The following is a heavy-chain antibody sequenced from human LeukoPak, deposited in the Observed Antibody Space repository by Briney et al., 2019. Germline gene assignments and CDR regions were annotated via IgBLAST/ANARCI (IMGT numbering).Heavy chain of an antibody. CDR2: IFHSGST. CDR1: GGSISGYY. V-gene: IGHV4-4*07. J-gene: IGHJ5*02. Sequence: KASETLSLTCTVSGGSISGYYWNWIRQPAGKGLEWIGRIFHSGSTNYSPSLNSRVTMSVDTSKNQFSLKLSSVTAADTAVYYCARHVRKRGIAVAGTPGWFDPWGQGTLVTVSS. CDR3: ARHVRKRGIAVAGTPGWFDP. D-gene: IGHD6-19*01.